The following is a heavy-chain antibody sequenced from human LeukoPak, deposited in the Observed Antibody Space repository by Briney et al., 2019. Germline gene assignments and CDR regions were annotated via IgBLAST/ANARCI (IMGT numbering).Heavy chain of an antibody. CDR2: IYYSGST. J-gene: IGHJ5*02. V-gene: IGHV4-39*07. Sequence: PSETLSLTCTVSGGSISSSSYYWGWIRQPPGKGLEWIGSIYYSGSTYYNPSLKSRVTISVDTSKNQFSLKLSSVTAADTAVYYCARGATYYYDSSGYYYPNWFDPWGQGTLVTVSS. D-gene: IGHD3-22*01. CDR1: GGSISSSSYY. CDR3: ARGATYYYDSSGYYYPNWFDP.